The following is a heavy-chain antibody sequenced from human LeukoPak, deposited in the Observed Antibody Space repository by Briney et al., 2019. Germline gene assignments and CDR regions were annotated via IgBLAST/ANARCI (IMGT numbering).Heavy chain of an antibody. V-gene: IGHV3-7*01. CDR2: IKQDGSEK. Sequence: GGSLRLSCAASGFTFSSYWMSWVRQAPGKGLEWVANIKQDGSEKYYVDSVKGRFTISRDNAKNSLYLQMNSLRAEDTAVYYCAREIYSSSSYGMDVWGQGTTVTVSS. CDR3: AREIYSSSSYGMDV. D-gene: IGHD6-6*01. CDR1: GFTFSSYW. J-gene: IGHJ6*02.